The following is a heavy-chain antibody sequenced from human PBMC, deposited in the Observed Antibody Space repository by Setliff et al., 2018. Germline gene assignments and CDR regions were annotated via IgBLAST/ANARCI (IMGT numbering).Heavy chain of an antibody. D-gene: IGHD6-19*01. CDR2: IRYDGTTE. J-gene: IGHJ6*02. Sequence: GSLRLSCAASGFSFGGHDMHWVRQAPGKGLEWVAFIRYDGTTESYADSVRGRFTISRDNAKNSLYLQMNSLRVEDTALYYCARANFLASGWSHGMDVWGQGTAVTVSS. CDR1: GFSFGGHD. CDR3: ARANFLASGWSHGMDV. V-gene: IGHV3-30*02.